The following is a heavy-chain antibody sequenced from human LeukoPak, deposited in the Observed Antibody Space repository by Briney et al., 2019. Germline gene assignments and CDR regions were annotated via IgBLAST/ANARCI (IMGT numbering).Heavy chain of an antibody. D-gene: IGHD4-17*01. CDR1: GFTFSSYG. Sequence: GGSLRLSCAASGFTFSSYGMHWVRQAPGKGLEWVAVISYDGSNKYYADSVKGRFTTSRDNSKNTLYLQMNSLRAEDTAVYYCAKDRGARVRSIDYWGQGTLVTVSS. V-gene: IGHV3-30*18. CDR3: AKDRGARVRSIDY. J-gene: IGHJ4*02. CDR2: ISYDGSNK.